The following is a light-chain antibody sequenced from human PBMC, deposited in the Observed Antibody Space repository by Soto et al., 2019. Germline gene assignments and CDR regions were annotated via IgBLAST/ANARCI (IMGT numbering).Light chain of an antibody. CDR3: QQSYSTPYT. J-gene: IGKJ2*01. CDR1: QSISSY. V-gene: IGKV1-39*01. CDR2: AAS. Sequence: DIQMTQSPSFLSASVGDRVTITCRASQSISSYLNWYQQKPGKAPKLLIYAASSLQSGVPSRFSGSGSGTDFTLTISSLQPEDFVTYYCQQSYSTPYTFGQGTKLEIK.